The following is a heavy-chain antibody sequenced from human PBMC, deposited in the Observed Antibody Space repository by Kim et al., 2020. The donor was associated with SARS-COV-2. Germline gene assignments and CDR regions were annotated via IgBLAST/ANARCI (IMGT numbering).Heavy chain of an antibody. CDR2: ISWNSGSI. J-gene: IGHJ4*02. D-gene: IGHD3-10*01. CDR3: AKDIGYGSGSPDY. CDR1: GFTFDDYA. Sequence: GGSLRLSCAASGFTFDDYAMHWVRQAPGKGLEWVSGISWNSGSIGYADSVKGRFTISRDNAKNSLYLQINSLRAEDTALYYCAKDIGYGSGSPDYWGQGTLVTVSS. V-gene: IGHV3-9*01.